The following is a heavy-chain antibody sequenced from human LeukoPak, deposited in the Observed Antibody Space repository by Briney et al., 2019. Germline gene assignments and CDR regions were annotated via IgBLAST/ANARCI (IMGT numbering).Heavy chain of an antibody. CDR2: IDASGST. V-gene: IGHV4-61*02. J-gene: IGHJ6*03. CDR1: CASIGSGSYY. Sequence: SETLSLTCTVSCASIGSGSYYWTWIRQPAGKGLELIGGIDASGSTNYNPSLKSRVLISVDTSKTQFSLNLSSVTAADTAVYYCARDWAVAGTSQRENPGYHYYMDVWGKGTTVTISS. D-gene: IGHD6-19*01. CDR3: ARDWAVAGTSQRENPGYHYYMDV.